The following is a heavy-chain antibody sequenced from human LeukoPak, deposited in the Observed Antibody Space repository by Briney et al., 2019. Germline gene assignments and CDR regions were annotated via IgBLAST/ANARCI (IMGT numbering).Heavy chain of an antibody. CDR3: ARDSYSSGWYYYYYYYMDV. J-gene: IGHJ6*03. CDR1: GGSISTSNYY. Sequence: SETLSLTCTVSGGSISTSNYYWGWIRQPPGKGLEWIGSIYHSGSTYYNPSLKSRVTISVDTSKNQFSLKLSSVTAADTAVYYCARDSYSSGWYYYYYYYMDVWGKGTTVTVSS. V-gene: IGHV4-39*07. CDR2: IYHSGST. D-gene: IGHD6-19*01.